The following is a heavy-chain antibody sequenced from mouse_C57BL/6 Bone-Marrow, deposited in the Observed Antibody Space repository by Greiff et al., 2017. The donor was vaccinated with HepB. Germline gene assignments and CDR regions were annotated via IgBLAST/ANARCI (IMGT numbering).Heavy chain of an antibody. V-gene: IGHV5-6*01. CDR3: ARLEAYYSSYYAMDY. J-gene: IGHJ4*01. CDR2: ISSGGSYT. CDR1: GFTFSSYC. D-gene: IGHD2-5*01. Sequence: EVKLLESGGDLVKPGGSLKLSCAASGFTFSSYCMSWVRQTPDKRLEWVATISSGGSYTYYPDSVKGRVTISRDTAKNTLYLQMSSLKSEDTAMYYCARLEAYYSSYYAMDYWGQGTSVTVSS.